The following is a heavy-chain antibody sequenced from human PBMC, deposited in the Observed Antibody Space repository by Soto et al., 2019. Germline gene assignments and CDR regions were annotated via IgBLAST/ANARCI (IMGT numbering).Heavy chain of an antibody. J-gene: IGHJ6*02. CDR2: IYPGDSDT. D-gene: IGHD6-13*01. Sequence: GESLTISCQGSGYSYTGYWIGWVRQMPGKGLEWMGIIYPGDSDTRYSPSFQGQVTISADKSISTAYLQWSSLKASDTAMYYCAVPGIAAAGTGYYYGMDVWGQGTTVTVSS. CDR3: AVPGIAAAGTGYYYGMDV. CDR1: GYSYTGYW. V-gene: IGHV5-51*01.